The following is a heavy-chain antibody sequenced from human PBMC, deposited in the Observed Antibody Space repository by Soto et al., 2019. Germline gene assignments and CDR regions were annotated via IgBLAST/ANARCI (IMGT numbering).Heavy chain of an antibody. J-gene: IGHJ6*02. V-gene: IGHV3-73*01. D-gene: IGHD6-13*01. CDR2: IRSKANSYAT. Sequence: GGSLRLSCAASGFTFSGSAMHWVRQASGKGLEWVGRIRSKANSYATAYAASVKGRFTISRDDSKNTAYLQMNSLKTEDTAVYYCTRRLAAAGTAGYGMDVWGQGTTVTVSS. CDR3: TRRLAAAGTAGYGMDV. CDR1: GFTFSGSA.